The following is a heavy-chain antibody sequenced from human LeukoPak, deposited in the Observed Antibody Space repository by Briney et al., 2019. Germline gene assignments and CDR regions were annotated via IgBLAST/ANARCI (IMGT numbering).Heavy chain of an antibody. V-gene: IGHV3-30*04. J-gene: IGHJ4*02. Sequence: GGSLRLSCAASGFTFSSYAMHWVRQAPGKGLEWVAVISYDGSNKYYADSVKGRFTISRDNSKNTLYLQMNSLRAEDTAVYYRAKYPLYYDSSGYYYPYYFDYWGQGTLVTVSS. CDR3: AKYPLYYDSSGYYYPYYFDY. CDR2: ISYDGSNK. CDR1: GFTFSSYA. D-gene: IGHD3-22*01.